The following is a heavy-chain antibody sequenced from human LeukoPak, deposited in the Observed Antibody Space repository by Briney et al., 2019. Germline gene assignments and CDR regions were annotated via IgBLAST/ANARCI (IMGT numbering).Heavy chain of an antibody. CDR1: GFTFSSYG. CDR3: AKGAEEQLFHSMYV. D-gene: IGHD1/OR15-1a*01. Sequence: GVSLRLSCSASGFTFSSYGMMWLGPAPGKGLEGVLGVSASAVNKYYADSGKGRFIISTDNSKSTLFLQMHSFRAADTALCSCAKGAEEQLFHSMYVWGKGSTVAV. J-gene: IGHJ6*03. CDR2: VSASAVNK. V-gene: IGHV3-23*01.